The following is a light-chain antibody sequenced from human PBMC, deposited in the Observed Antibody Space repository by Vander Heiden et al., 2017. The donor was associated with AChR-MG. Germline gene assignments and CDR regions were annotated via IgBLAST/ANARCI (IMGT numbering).Light chain of an antibody. Sequence: SSELPQDPAVSVSLGQTVRITCQGDSLRNYFANWFQQTPGQAPVLVLYENNNRHSGLADRFSGSRSGNTASLTITGAQAEDEADYYCNSRDSSCLQHYVFGTGTKVTVL. CDR3: NSRDSSCLQHYV. CDR1: SLRNYF. J-gene: IGLJ1*01. CDR2: ENN. V-gene: IGLV3-19*01.